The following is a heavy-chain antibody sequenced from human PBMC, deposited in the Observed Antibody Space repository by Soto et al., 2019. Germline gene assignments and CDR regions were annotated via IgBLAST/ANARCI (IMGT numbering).Heavy chain of an antibody. CDR2: LSDSGDSI. J-gene: IGHJ4*02. CDR3: AKVSSSWYGGFFDL. Sequence: EVQLLESGGGLVQPGRSLRLSCTASGFTFSSHAMTWVRQAPGKGLEWVSGLSDSGDSIYYADSVKGRFTIYRDNSMNTLYLQMNTLRVEDTAVYDCAKVSSSWYGGFFDLWGQGNLVTVSS. D-gene: IGHD6-13*01. V-gene: IGHV3-23*01. CDR1: GFTFSSHA.